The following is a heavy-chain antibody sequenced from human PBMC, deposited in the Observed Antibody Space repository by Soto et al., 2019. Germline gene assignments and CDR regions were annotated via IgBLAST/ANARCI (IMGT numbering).Heavy chain of an antibody. D-gene: IGHD6-19*01. J-gene: IGHJ3*02. Sequence: GESLKISCKGSGYSFTSYWIGWVRQMPGKGLEWMGIIYPGDSDTRYSPSFQGQVTISADKSISTAYLQWRSLKASDTAMYYFARHGGGIAVAGTWGGFDIWGQGTMVTVSS. V-gene: IGHV5-51*01. CDR2: IYPGDSDT. CDR1: GYSFTSYW. CDR3: ARHGGGIAVAGTWGGFDI.